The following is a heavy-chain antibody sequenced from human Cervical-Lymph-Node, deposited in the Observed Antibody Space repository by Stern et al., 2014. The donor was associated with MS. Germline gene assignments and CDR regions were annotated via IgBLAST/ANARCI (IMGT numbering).Heavy chain of an antibody. CDR1: GGSISSGNYY. D-gene: IGHD5-12*01. CDR2: IYASGST. Sequence: QVQLQESGPGLVKPSQTLSLTCTVSGGSISSGNYYWSWIRQPAGKGLEWIGRIYASGSTNYNPSLESGVTISIDTSKNQLSLKLTSVPAADTAVYYCARDRIYRPSTYYWGQGILVTVSS. V-gene: IGHV4-61*02. CDR3: ARDRIYRPSTYY. J-gene: IGHJ4*02.